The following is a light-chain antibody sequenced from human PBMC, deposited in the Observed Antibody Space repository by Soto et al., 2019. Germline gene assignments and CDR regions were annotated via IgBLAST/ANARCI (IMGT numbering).Light chain of an antibody. J-gene: IGKJ5*01. Sequence: DIEITQSPSTLSASVGDTVTITCRASQTISRWLAWYQQKPGKAPRLLIYTASTLESGVRSRFSASGSGTDFTLTISSLKPEDFATYYCQQLNSSTVTFGQGTRLEIK. CDR1: QTISRW. V-gene: IGKV1-5*01. CDR2: TAS. CDR3: QQLNSSTVT.